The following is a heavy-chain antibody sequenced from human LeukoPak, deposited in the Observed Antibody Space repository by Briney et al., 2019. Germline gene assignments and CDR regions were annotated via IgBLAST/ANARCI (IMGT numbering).Heavy chain of an antibody. CDR3: AKPMGYSSGWYPIRTAADAFDI. V-gene: IGHV3-23*01. CDR2: ISGSGGST. CDR1: GFTFSSYA. J-gene: IGHJ3*02. Sequence: GGSLRLSCAASGFTFSSYAMSWVRQAPGKGLEWVSAISGSGGSTYYADSVKGRFTISRDNSKNTLYLQMNSLRAEDTAVYYCAKPMGYSSGWYPIRTAADAFDIWGQGTMVTVSS. D-gene: IGHD6-19*01.